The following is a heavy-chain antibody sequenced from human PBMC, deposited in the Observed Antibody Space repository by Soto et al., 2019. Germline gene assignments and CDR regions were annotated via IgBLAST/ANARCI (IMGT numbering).Heavy chain of an antibody. D-gene: IGHD2-15*01. J-gene: IGHJ5*01. V-gene: IGHV4-30-4*02. CDR1: GDSISTVDYF. Sequence: SDTLSLTCSVSGDSISTVDYFWAWVRQPPGQALEYIGYIYKSTTTYYNPSFESRVAISLDTSKGQFSLNVTSVTAADTAVYFCARGRYCLTGRCFPNWFDSWGQGTLVTVSS. CDR2: IYKSTTT. CDR3: ARGRYCLTGRCFPNWFDS.